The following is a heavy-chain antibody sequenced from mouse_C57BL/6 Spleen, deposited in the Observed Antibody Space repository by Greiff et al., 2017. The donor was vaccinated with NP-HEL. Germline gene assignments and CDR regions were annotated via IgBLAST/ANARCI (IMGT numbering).Heavy chain of an antibody. Sequence: VQLQQSGPELVKPGASVKISCKASGYAFSSSWMNWVKQRPGKGLEWIGRIYPGDGDTNYNGKFKGKATLTADKSSSTAYMQLSSLTSEDSAVYFCARGGGSSGLFDYWGQGTTLTVSS. V-gene: IGHV1-82*01. CDR3: ARGGGSSGLFDY. D-gene: IGHD3-2*02. CDR1: GYAFSSSW. CDR2: IYPGDGDT. J-gene: IGHJ2*01.